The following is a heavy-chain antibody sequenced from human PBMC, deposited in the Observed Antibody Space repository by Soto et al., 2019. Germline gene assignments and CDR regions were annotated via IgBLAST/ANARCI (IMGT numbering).Heavy chain of an antibody. D-gene: IGHD6-13*01. J-gene: IGHJ5*02. CDR1: GGSISSYY. CDR3: ARRAEAAQTGGDWFDP. Sequence: EDLSLTCTVSGGSISSYYWSWIRQPPGKGLEWIGYIYYSGSTNYNPSLKSRVTISVDTSKNQFSLKLSSVTAADTAVYYCARRAEAAQTGGDWFDPWGQGTLVIVSS. V-gene: IGHV4-59*01. CDR2: IYYSGST.